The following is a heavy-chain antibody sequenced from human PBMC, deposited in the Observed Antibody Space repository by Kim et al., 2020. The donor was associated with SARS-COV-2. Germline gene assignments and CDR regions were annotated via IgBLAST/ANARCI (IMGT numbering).Heavy chain of an antibody. V-gene: IGHV3-23*01. CDR1: GFTFSNYD. D-gene: IGHD1-1*01. CDR2: VGGDAIST. Sequence: GGSLRLSCVASGFTFSNYDMNWVRQPPGKGLEWVSVVGGDAISTIYPDSVKGRFTVSRDNSKNTLYLQMNSLRADDTAVYYCAKVQWNPAKMDVWGQGTTVTVSS. J-gene: IGHJ6*02. CDR3: AKVQWNPAKMDV.